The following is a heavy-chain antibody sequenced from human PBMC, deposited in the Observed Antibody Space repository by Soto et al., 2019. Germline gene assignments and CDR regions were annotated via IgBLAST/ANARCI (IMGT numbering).Heavy chain of an antibody. V-gene: IGHV1-8*01. J-gene: IGHJ6*02. Sequence: QVQLVQSGAEVKKPGASVKVSCKASGYTFTSYDINWVRQATGQGLEWMGWMNPNSGNTGYAQKFQGRVTMTRNTFISTAYMELSSLRSEDTAVYYCARGEPLIGYSSSWYRPSGWIYYYYYGMDVWGQGTTVTVSS. CDR3: ARGEPLIGYSSSWYRPSGWIYYYYYGMDV. D-gene: IGHD6-13*01. CDR1: GYTFTSYD. CDR2: MNPNSGNT.